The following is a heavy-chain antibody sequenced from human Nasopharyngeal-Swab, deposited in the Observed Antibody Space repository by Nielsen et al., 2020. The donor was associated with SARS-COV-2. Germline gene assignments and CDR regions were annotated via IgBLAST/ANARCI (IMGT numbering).Heavy chain of an antibody. CDR3: ARSYDFWSGYYRCYYYGMDV. J-gene: IGHJ6*02. Sequence: WIRQPPGKALEWLAHIFSNDGKSYSTSLKSRLTIPKDTSKSQVVLTMTNMEPVDTATYYCARSYDFWSGYYRCYYYGMDVWCQGTTVTVSS. D-gene: IGHD3-3*01. V-gene: IGHV2-26*01. CDR2: IFSNDGK.